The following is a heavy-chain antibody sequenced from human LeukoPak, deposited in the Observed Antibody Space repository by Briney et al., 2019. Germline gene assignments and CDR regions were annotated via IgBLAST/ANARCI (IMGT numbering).Heavy chain of an antibody. J-gene: IGHJ4*02. V-gene: IGHV3-23*01. CDR2: IGGSGVST. CDR3: TKDLTGKYDY. Sequence: SGGSLRLSCAASGFTFSSYAMSWVRQAPGKGLEWVSAIGGSGVSTYYADSVKGRFTISRDNSKNTLYLQMNSLRAEDTAVYYCTKDLTGKYDYWGQGTLVTVSS. D-gene: IGHD1-20*01. CDR1: GFTFSSYA.